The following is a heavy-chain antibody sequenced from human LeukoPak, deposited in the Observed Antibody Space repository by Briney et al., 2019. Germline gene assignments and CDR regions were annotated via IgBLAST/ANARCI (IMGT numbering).Heavy chain of an antibody. V-gene: IGHV1-18*01. J-gene: IGHJ4*02. Sequence: ASVKVSCKASGYTFTSYGISWVRQAPGQGLEWMGWISAYNGNTNYAQKLQGRVTMTTHTSTSTAYMELRSLRSDDTAVYYCARDPKGSGYHLYFDYWGQGTLVTVSS. CDR2: ISAYNGNT. CDR3: ARDPKGSGYHLYFDY. CDR1: GYTFTSYG. D-gene: IGHD3-3*01.